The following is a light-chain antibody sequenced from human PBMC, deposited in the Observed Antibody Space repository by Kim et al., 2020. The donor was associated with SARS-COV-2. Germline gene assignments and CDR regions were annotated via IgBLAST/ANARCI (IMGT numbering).Light chain of an antibody. CDR2: DAS. V-gene: IGKV1-5*01. Sequence: SASVGDRVTITCRASQSISTWLAWYQQKLGKAPKLLVFDASNLESGVPPRFSGSGSGTEFTLTISGLQPDDVATYYCQQYDRDSTFGQGTKVDIK. CDR3: QQYDRDST. CDR1: QSISTW. J-gene: IGKJ1*01.